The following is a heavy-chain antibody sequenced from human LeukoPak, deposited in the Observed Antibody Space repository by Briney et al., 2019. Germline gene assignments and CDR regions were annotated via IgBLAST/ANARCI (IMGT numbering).Heavy chain of an antibody. J-gene: IGHJ5*02. V-gene: IGHV4-4*02. CDR2: IYHSGST. D-gene: IGHD3-16*01. CDR3: ARFTPQGYGWGGYNRFDP. Sequence: PSGTLPLTCAVSGGSISSSNWWSWVRQPPGKGLEWIGEIYHSGSTNYNPSLKSRVTISVDKSKNQFSLNLTSVTAADTAVYYCARFTPQGYGWGGYNRFDPWGQGTLVTVSS. CDR1: GGSISSSNW.